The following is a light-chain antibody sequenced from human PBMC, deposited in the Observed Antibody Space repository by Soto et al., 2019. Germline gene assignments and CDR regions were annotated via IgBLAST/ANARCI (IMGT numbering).Light chain of an antibody. Sequence: QSVLPQPGSRSEPHGRRITITCTGTSSDVGGYNYVSWYQQHPGKAPKLMIYDVSNRPSGVSNRFSGSKSGNTASLTISGLQAEDEADYYCSSYTSSGTPYVFGTGTKVTVL. V-gene: IGLV2-14*01. CDR1: SSDVGGYNY. CDR3: SSYTSSGTPYV. J-gene: IGLJ1*01. CDR2: DVS.